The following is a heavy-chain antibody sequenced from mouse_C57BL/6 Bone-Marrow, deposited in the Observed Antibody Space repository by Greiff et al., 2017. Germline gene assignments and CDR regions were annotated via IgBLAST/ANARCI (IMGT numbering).Heavy chain of an antibody. J-gene: IGHJ1*03. V-gene: IGHV5-6*01. D-gene: IGHD1-3*01. CDR1: GFTFSSYG. CDR3: AGHSGYYDV. Sequence: EVKLVESGGDLVKPGGSLKLSCAASGFTFSSYGMSWVRQTPDKRLEWVATISSGGSYTYYPDSVKGRFTISRDNAKNTLYLQMSSLKSEDTAMYYCAGHSGYYDVWGTGTTGTVSA. CDR2: ISSGGSYT.